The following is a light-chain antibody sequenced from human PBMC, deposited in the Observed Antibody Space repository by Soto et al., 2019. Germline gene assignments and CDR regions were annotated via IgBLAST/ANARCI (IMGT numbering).Light chain of an antibody. J-gene: IGLJ1*01. Sequence: LTQPPSVSVSPGQSVTISCTGTSSDVGGYNYVSWYQQHPGKAPKLMIYEVSKRPSGVPDRFSGSKSGNTASLIVSGLQAEDEADYYCSSYAGSYRVFGTGTKLTVL. CDR2: EVS. V-gene: IGLV2-8*01. CDR1: SSDVGGYNY. CDR3: SSYAGSYRV.